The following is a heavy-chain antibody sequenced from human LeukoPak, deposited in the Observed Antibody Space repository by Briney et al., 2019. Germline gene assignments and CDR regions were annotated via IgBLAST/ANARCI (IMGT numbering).Heavy chain of an antibody. V-gene: IGHV1-24*01. J-gene: IGHJ6*02. CDR3: ASELPPGENGFYYYYYGMDV. D-gene: IGHD4-23*01. CDR1: GYTLTELS. CDR2: FDPEDGET. Sequence: ASVKVSCKVSGYTLTELSMHWVRQAPGKGLEWMGGFDPEDGETIYAQKFQGRVTMTEDTSTDTAYMELSSLRSEDTAVYYCASELPPGENGFYYYYYGMDVWGQGTTVTVSS.